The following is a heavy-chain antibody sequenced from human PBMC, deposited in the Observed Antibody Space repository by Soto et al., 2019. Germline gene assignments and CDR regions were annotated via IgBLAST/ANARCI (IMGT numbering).Heavy chain of an antibody. CDR2: ISAYNGNT. J-gene: IGHJ6*02. CDR3: ARDPYDFWSGYAYYYYYGMDV. Sequence: ASVKVSCKASGYTFTSYGIRWVRQAPGQGLEWMRWISAYNGNTNYAQKLQGRVTMTTDTSTSTAYMELRSLRSDDTAVYYCARDPYDFWSGYAYYYYYGMDVWGQGTTVTVSS. D-gene: IGHD3-3*01. V-gene: IGHV1-18*01. CDR1: GYTFTSYG.